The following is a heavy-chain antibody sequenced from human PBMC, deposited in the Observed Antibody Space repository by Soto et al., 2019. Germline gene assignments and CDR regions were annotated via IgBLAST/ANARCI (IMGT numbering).Heavy chain of an antibody. V-gene: IGHV4-39*01. D-gene: IGHD3-10*01. CDR1: GGSISSSSYY. J-gene: IGHJ6*02. CDR3: ASRGGYYYGSGSYRPYYYGMDV. CDR2: IYYSGST. Sequence: PSETLSLTCTVSGGSISSSSYYWGWIRQPPGKGLEWIGSIYYSGSTYYNPSLKSRVTISVDTSKNQFSLKLSSVTAADTAVYYCASRGGYYYGSGSYRPYYYGMDVWGQGTTVT.